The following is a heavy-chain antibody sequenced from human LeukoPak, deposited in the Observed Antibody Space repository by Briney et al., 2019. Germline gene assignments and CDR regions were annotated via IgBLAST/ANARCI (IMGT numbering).Heavy chain of an antibody. V-gene: IGHV3-74*01. J-gene: IGHJ4*02. D-gene: IGHD3-22*01. Sequence: GGSLRLSCAASGFTFNIYWMHWVRQAPGKGLVWVSRINSDGRGTIYADAVKGRFTISRDNAKNTLYLQMNSLRAEDTAVYYCARLSSGYSQFDYWGQGTLVTVSS. CDR2: INSDGRGT. CDR3: ARLSSGYSQFDY. CDR1: GFTFNIYW.